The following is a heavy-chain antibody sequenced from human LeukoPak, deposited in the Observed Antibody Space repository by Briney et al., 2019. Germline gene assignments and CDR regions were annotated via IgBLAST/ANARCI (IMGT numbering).Heavy chain of an antibody. CDR2: ISGSGGYT. D-gene: IGHD6-19*01. J-gene: IGHJ4*02. CDR3: AKDGPGSSGWSYYFDY. CDR1: GFTFSSYA. Sequence: GGSLRLSCAASGFTFSSYAMSWVRQAPGKGLEWASAISGSGGYTYYAGSVKGRFTISRDNSKNTLYLQMNSLRAEDTAVYYCAKDGPGSSGWSYYFDYWGQGTLVTVSS. V-gene: IGHV3-23*01.